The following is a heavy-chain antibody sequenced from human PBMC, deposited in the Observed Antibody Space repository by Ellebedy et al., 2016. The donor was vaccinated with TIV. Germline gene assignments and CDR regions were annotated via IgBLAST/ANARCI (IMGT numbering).Heavy chain of an antibody. J-gene: IGHJ4*02. Sequence: GESLKISXAASGFTFSDYAMHWVRQAPGKGLEWAALISYDGNKTDYADSVKGRFTISRDNSKNTLYLQMNSLRAKDTAVYYCASNYATYYDILTGYVFDYWGQGTLVTVSS. CDR3: ASNYATYYDILTGYVFDY. V-gene: IGHV3-30-3*01. CDR2: ISYDGNKT. D-gene: IGHD3-9*01. CDR1: GFTFSDYA.